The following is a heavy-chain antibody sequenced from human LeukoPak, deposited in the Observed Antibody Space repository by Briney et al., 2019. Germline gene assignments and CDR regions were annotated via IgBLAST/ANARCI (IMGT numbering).Heavy chain of an antibody. D-gene: IGHD6-19*01. CDR3: ARGLRSSGWYGSELGDAFDI. J-gene: IGHJ3*02. V-gene: IGHV3-53*01. Sequence: PGGSLRLSCAASGFTVSSNYMSWVRQAPGKGLEWVSVISGSGGSTYYADSVKGRFTISRDNSKNTLYLQMNSLRAEDTAVYYCARGLRSSGWYGSELGDAFDIWGQGTMVTVSS. CDR2: ISGSGGST. CDR1: GFTVSSNY.